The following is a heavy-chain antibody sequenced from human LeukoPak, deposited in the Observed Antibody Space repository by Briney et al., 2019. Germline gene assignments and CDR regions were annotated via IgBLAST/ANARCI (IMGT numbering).Heavy chain of an antibody. CDR2: IDTAGDT. V-gene: IGHV3-13*01. Sequence: PGGSLRLSCAASGFTFSNYDMHWVRQATGKGLEWVSGIDTAGDTYYPGPVKGRFTISRENAKNSLYLQVNSLRAEDTAVYYCTRDGTVVRGLPRRARTFYGMDVWGQGTTVTVSS. D-gene: IGHD3-10*01. CDR3: TRDGTVVRGLPRRARTFYGMDV. CDR1: GFTFSNYD. J-gene: IGHJ6*02.